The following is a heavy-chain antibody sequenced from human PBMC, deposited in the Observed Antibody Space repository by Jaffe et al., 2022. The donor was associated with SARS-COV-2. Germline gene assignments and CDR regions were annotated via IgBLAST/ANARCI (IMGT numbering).Heavy chain of an antibody. Sequence: QVQLQESGPGLVKPSETLSLTCTVSGGSMSTYYWTWIRQPPGKGLEWIGYIYHSGGANYNPSLKSRVTISGDTSKKQFSLRLSSVTAADTAVYYCAVVVVNTKGGGWFDPWGQGTLVTVSS. CDR2: IYHSGGA. CDR1: GGSMSTYY. J-gene: IGHJ5*02. CDR3: AVVVVNTKGGGWFDP. D-gene: IGHD2-21*01. V-gene: IGHV4-59*03.